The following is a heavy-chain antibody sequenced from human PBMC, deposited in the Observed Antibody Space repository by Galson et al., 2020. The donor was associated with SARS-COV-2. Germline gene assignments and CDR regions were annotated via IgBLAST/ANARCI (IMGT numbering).Heavy chain of an antibody. CDR3: ARDDWEDEGYFDY. Sequence: TGGSLRLSCAASGFTFSSYGMHWVRQAPGKGLEWVAVIWYDGSNKYYADSVKGRFTISRDNSKNTLYLQMNSLRDEDTAVYYCARDDWEDEGYFDYWGQGTLVTVSS. V-gene: IGHV3-33*01. D-gene: IGHD2-21*01. CDR2: IWYDGSNK. CDR1: GFTFSSYG. J-gene: IGHJ4*02.